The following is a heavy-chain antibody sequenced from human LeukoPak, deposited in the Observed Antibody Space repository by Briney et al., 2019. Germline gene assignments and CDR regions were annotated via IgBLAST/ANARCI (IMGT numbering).Heavy chain of an antibody. Sequence: SETLSLTCAVYGESFSDYYWSWIRQPPGKGLEWIGEINHSGSTNYNPSLKSRVTISVDTSKNQFSLKLSSVTAADTAVYYCARDLSGYDYNYYYYMDVWGKGTTVTISS. CDR1: GESFSDYY. D-gene: IGHD5-12*01. CDR2: INHSGST. CDR3: ARDLSGYDYNYYYYMDV. V-gene: IGHV4-34*01. J-gene: IGHJ6*03.